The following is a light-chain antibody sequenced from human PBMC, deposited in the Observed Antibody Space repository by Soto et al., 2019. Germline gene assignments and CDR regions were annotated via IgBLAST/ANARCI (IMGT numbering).Light chain of an antibody. CDR3: QQYKNWPRT. CDR1: ETISSN. Sequence: EIVMTQSPATLSMSPGERATLSCRASETISSNLVWYQQKPGQAPRLHIHGASTRATGIPARFSGSGSGTEFTLTIRSLQSEDFAVYYCQQYKNWPRTFGQGTKVEIK. V-gene: IGKV3D-15*01. J-gene: IGKJ1*01. CDR2: GAS.